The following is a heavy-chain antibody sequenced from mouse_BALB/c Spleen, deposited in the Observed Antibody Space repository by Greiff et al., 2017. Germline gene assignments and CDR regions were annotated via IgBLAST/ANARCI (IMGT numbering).Heavy chain of an antibody. CDR3: ARGVLRPWFAY. J-gene: IGHJ3*01. CDR1: GYTFTSYV. V-gene: IGHV1-14*01. D-gene: IGHD1-2*01. Sequence: EVQLQQSGPELVKPGASVKMSCKASGYTFTSYVMHWVKQKPGQGLEWIGYINPYNDGTKYNEKFKGKATLTSDKSSSTAYMELSSLTSEDSAVYYCARGVLRPWFAYWGQGTLVTVSA. CDR2: INPYNDGT.